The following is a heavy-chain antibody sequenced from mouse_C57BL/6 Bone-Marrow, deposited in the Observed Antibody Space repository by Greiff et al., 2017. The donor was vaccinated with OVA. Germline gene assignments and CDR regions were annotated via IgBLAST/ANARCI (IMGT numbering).Heavy chain of an antibody. J-gene: IGHJ2*01. D-gene: IGHD3-2*02. V-gene: IGHV5-2*01. CDR3: ARHPRPHFDY. Sequence: EVHLVESGGGLVQPGESLKLSCESNEYEFTSHDMSWVRKTQETRLALVAAINSDGVSTSYPDPMERRFIISRDNTKKTLYLQMSSLMSEDTALYYCARHPRPHFDYWGQGTTLTVSS. CDR2: INSDGVST. CDR1: EYEFTSHD.